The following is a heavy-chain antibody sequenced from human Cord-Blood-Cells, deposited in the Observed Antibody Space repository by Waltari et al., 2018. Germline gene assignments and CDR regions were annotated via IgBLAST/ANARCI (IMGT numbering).Heavy chain of an antibody. CDR2: IKSGGST. V-gene: IGHV3-53*01. D-gene: IGHD6-13*01. CDR3: ARSWYFDY. J-gene: IGHJ4*02. Sequence: EVQLVESGGGWIQPGGSLRLSCAASGFTVSSNYLSWVRQAPGKGQECVTVIKSGGSTYSADSVKARFTVSRDNSKNTRYLQMNSLRAEDTAVYYCARSWYFDYWGQGTLVTVSS. CDR1: GFTVSSNY.